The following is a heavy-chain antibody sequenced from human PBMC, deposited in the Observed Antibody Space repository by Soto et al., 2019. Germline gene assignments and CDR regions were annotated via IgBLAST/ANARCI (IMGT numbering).Heavy chain of an antibody. D-gene: IGHD6-13*01. CDR2: IYYSGST. V-gene: IGHV4-59*01. Sequence: SETLSLTCTVSGGSISSYYWIWIRQPPGKGLEWIGYIYYSGSTNYNPSLKSRVTISVDTSKNQFSLKLSSVTAADTAVYYCARTRGSSSWYPYYYYGMDVWGQGTTVTVSS. J-gene: IGHJ6*02. CDR1: GGSISSYY. CDR3: ARTRGSSSWYPYYYYGMDV.